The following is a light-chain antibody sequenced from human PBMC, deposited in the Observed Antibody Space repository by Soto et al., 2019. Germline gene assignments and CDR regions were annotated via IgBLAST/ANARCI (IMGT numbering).Light chain of an antibody. CDR1: QSVSSK. CDR2: GAS. CDR3: QKYNSWLWT. V-gene: IGKV3-15*01. J-gene: IGKJ1*01. Sequence: EIVMTQSPATLSVSPGEGATLSCRASQSVSSKLAWYQQKPGQAPRLLIYGASTRATGIPARFSGSGSGTEFTLIISSLQSEGSAVYYCQKYNSWLWTFGQGTKVDIK.